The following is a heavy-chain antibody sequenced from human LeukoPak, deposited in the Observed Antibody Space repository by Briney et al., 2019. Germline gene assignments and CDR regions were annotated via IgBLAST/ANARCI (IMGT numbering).Heavy chain of an antibody. J-gene: IGHJ4*02. CDR3: VREILYCSGGSCYRGPFDN. D-gene: IGHD2-15*01. Sequence: SETLSLACTVSNDSISSGDYYWNWIRQPPGKGLEWIGYIFHRGGTSYNPSLKSRILFSVDTSQNQFSLKLNSVTAADTAVYYCVREILYCSGGSCYRGPFDNWGQGTLVTVSS. CDR1: NDSISSGDYY. CDR2: IFHRGGT. V-gene: IGHV4-30-4*01.